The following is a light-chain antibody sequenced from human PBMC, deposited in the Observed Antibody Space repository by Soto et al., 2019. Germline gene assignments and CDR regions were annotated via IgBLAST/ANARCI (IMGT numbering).Light chain of an antibody. CDR1: SSDVGGYDY. Sequence: QSALTQPASVSGSPGQTITISCTGTSSDVGGYDYVSWHQQHPGKAPKLMIYDVSKRPSGVSNRFSGSKSGNTASLTISGLQAEDEADYYCSSKRGSTGVFGTGTKLT. CDR3: SSKRGSTGV. J-gene: IGLJ1*01. CDR2: DVS. V-gene: IGLV2-14*01.